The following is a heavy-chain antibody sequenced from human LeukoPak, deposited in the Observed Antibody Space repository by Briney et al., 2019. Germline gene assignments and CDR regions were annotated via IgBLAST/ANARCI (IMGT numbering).Heavy chain of an antibody. D-gene: IGHD2-15*01. CDR3: AKLKSSNYYYGMDV. Sequence: PGGSLRLSCAASGFTFSSYGMHWVRQAPGKGLEWVAVIWYDGSNKYYADSVKGRFTISRDNAKNSLYLQMNSLRAEDTALYYCAKLKSSNYYYGMDVWGQGTTVTVSS. CDR1: GFTFSSYG. V-gene: IGHV3-33*03. CDR2: IWYDGSNK. J-gene: IGHJ6*02.